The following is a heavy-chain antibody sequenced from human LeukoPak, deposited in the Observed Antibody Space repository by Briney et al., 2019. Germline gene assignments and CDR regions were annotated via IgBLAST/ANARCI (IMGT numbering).Heavy chain of an antibody. J-gene: IGHJ6*02. CDR3: ARDRVAVAGMWYYYGMDV. CDR1: GFTFSSYD. V-gene: IGHV3-13*01. Sequence: GGSLRLSCAASGFTFSSYDMHWVRQATGKGLEWVSAIGTAGDTYYPGSVKGRFTISRENAKNSLYLQMNSLRAGDTAVYYCARDRVAVAGMWYYYGMDVWGQGTTVTVSS. D-gene: IGHD6-19*01. CDR2: IGTAGDT.